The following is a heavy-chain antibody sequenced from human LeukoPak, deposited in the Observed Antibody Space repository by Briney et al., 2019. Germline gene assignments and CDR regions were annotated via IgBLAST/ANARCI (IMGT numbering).Heavy chain of an antibody. CDR1: GFTVSSNY. CDR3: AREEYSGSSKGLY. Sequence: PGGSLRLSCAASGFTVSSNYMSWVRQAPGKGLEWVSVIYSGGSTYYADSVKGRFTISRDNSKNTLYLQMNSLRAEDTAVYYCAREEYSGSSKGLYWGQGTLVTVSS. J-gene: IGHJ4*02. D-gene: IGHD1-26*01. CDR2: IYSGGST. V-gene: IGHV3-66*01.